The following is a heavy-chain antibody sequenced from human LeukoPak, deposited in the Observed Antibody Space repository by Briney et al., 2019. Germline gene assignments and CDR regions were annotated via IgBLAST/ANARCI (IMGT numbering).Heavy chain of an antibody. V-gene: IGHV4-38-2*02. CDR2: IYLSGTT. CDR3: ARIFILSGFSSYFDH. Sequence: SETLSLTCSVSGNSISSGHSWGWIRQTPGKGLEWIGSIYLSGTTYYNPSLKSRVTISVDTSKNQFSLKLSSVTAADTAVYFCARIFILSGFSSYFDHWGQGTLVTVSS. CDR1: GNSISSGHS. J-gene: IGHJ4*02. D-gene: IGHD3-9*01.